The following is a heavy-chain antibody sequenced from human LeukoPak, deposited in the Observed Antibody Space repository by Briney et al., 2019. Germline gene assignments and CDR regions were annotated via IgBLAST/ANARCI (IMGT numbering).Heavy chain of an antibody. V-gene: IGHV4-34*01. D-gene: IGHD3-10*01. Sequence: SETLSLTCAVYGGSFSGYYWSWIRQPPGKGLEWIGEISHSGSTNYNPSLKSRVTISVDTSKNQFSLKLSSVTAADTAVYYCARARRVLLWFGESFDPWGQGTLVTVSS. CDR3: ARARRVLLWFGESFDP. J-gene: IGHJ5*02. CDR1: GGSFSGYY. CDR2: ISHSGST.